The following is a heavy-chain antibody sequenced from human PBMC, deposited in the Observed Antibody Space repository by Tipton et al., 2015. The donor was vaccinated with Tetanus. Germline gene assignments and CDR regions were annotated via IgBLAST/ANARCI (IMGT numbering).Heavy chain of an antibody. V-gene: IGHV4-4*07. D-gene: IGHD1-7*01. Sequence: TLSLTCTVSGDSITSNYWSWIRQPAGKGPEWIGRIYINGRNNYNPSLKSRVTMSIDTSKNQFSLNLRSVTAADTAVYYCARANYDSSKKGPFDSWGQGSLVIVSS. CDR1: GDSITSNY. CDR3: ARANYDSSKKGPFDS. J-gene: IGHJ4*02. CDR2: IYINGRN.